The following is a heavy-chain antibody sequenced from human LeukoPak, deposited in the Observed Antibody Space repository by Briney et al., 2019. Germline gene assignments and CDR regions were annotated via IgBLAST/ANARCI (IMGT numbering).Heavy chain of an antibody. J-gene: IGHJ4*02. D-gene: IGHD3-10*01. CDR1: DYSITSGYF. CDR3: VRESAWFGEVD. CDR2: MSHSGNA. Sequence: SETLSLTCAVSDYSITSGYFWGWIRQPPGKGLEWIGCMSHSGNAYYSPSLKGRVTISLETSTNQVSLRLRSVTAADTAVYYCVRESAWFGEVDWGQGTLVTVSS. V-gene: IGHV4-38-2*02.